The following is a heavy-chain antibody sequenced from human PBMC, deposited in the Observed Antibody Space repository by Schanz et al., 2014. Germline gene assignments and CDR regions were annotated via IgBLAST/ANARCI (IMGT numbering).Heavy chain of an antibody. Sequence: EADLVESGGGLIQRGESLRLSCSASGFSFSSYSMNWVRQAPGKGLEWVAVIYSGIGAYYADSVKDRFTVSRDNSKNTVYLKMNRLRAEDTAVYYCARDLPYCDGEKCDADGFDIWGQGTLVTISS. J-gene: IGHJ3*02. CDR1: GFSFSSYS. D-gene: IGHD2-21*01. CDR2: IYSGIGA. CDR3: ARDLPYCDGEKCDADGFDI. V-gene: IGHV3-66*01.